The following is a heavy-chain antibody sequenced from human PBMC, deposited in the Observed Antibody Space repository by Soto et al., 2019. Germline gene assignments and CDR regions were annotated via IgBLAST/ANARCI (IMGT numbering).Heavy chain of an antibody. D-gene: IGHD3-16*01. J-gene: IGHJ4*02. CDR1: GFTFSSYG. CDR3: AKTGYDYVWGSYPDY. CDR2: ISHDGSNK. Sequence: PGGSLRLSCAASGFTFSSYGMHWVRQAPGKGLEWVAVISHDGSNKYYADSVKGRFTISRDNSKNTLYLQMNSLGAEDTAVYHCAKTGYDYVWGSYPDYWGRGTLVTVSS. V-gene: IGHV3-30*18.